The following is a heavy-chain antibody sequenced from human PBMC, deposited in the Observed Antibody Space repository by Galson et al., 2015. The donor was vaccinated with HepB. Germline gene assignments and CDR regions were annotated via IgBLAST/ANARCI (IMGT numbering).Heavy chain of an antibody. CDR3: AREGGTHYYFDY. CDR2: IQSGGGLQ. J-gene: IGHJ4*02. CDR1: GFILSSFD. V-gene: IGHV3-30*02. Sequence: SLRLSCAASGFILSSFDMHWVRQAPGKGLEWVTYIQSGGGLQFYADSVKGRFTISRDFSKNTVSLQMNSLRPGDTAFYYCAREGGTHYYFDYWGEGTLVTVSS. D-gene: IGHD3-16*01.